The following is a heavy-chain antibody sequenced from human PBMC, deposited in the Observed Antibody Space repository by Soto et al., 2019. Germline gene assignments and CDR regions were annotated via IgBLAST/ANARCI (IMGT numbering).Heavy chain of an antibody. D-gene: IGHD4-17*01. CDR3: TRHHNDYGDNYYYYYMDD. V-gene: IGHV3-73*01. CDR2: IRSKANSYAT. CDR1: GFTFSGSA. J-gene: IGHJ6*03. Sequence: EVQLVESGGGLVQPGGSLKLSCAASGFTFSGSAMHWVRQASGKGLEWVGRIRSKANSYATAYAASVKGRFTISRDDSKNTAYLQMNSQKTADTGLYYGTRHHNDYGDNYYYYYMDDWGKGTTVTVSS.